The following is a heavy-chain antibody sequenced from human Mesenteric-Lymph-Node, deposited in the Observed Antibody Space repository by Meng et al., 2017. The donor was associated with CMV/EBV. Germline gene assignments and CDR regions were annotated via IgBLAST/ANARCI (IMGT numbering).Heavy chain of an antibody. Sequence: GESLKISCEVSGFTVSSNYMTWVRQAPGKGLEWVSVLYSGGITYYADSVRGRFTISRDNAKNSLYLQMNSLRAEDTALYYCARDRNQLLLDYWGQGTLVTVSS. V-gene: IGHV3-53*01. D-gene: IGHD2-2*01. J-gene: IGHJ4*02. CDR3: ARDRNQLLLDY. CDR1: GFTVSSNY. CDR2: LYSGGIT.